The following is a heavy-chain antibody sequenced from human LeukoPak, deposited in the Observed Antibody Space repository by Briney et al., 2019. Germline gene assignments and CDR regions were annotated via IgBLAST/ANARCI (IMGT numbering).Heavy chain of an antibody. Sequence: GGSLRLSCAASGFTFDDYAMSWVRQVPGKGLEWVSGIHWNGGTTGYADSVKGRFTISRDNSKNTLYLQMNSLRAEDTAVYYCARAEGYYDSSGNDAFDIWGQGTMVTVSS. CDR3: ARAEGYYDSSGNDAFDI. D-gene: IGHD3-22*01. CDR2: IHWNGGTT. CDR1: GFTFDDYA. J-gene: IGHJ3*02. V-gene: IGHV3-20*04.